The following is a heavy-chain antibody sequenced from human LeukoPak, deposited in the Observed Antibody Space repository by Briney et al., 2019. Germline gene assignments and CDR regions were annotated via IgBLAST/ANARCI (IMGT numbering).Heavy chain of an antibody. V-gene: IGHV3-7*05. Sequence: PGPSLRLSCVLYGFTLRCYWMSWVRQAQGKGREWVANIKQDGSEKYYVDSVKGRFTISRDNAKNSQYLQMNSLRAEDTAVYYCARDRGMDVWGQGTTVTVSS. CDR3: ARDRGMDV. J-gene: IGHJ6*02. CDR1: GFTLRCYW. CDR2: IKQDGSEK.